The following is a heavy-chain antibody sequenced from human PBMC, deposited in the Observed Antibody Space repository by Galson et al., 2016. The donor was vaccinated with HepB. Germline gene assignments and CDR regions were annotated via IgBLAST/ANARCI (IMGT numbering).Heavy chain of an antibody. V-gene: IGHV3-48*03. J-gene: IGHJ3*02. CDR1: GFTFTSYT. Sequence: SLRLSCAASGFTFTSYTFHWIRQAPGKGLEWISSVSFSGSTRHYADSVRGRVSISRDNAKSSLFLQMNSLRAEDTALYYCARQPILVSKGFDIWGQGTMVTVSS. D-gene: IGHD3-3*02. CDR3: ARQPILVSKGFDI. CDR2: VSFSGSTR.